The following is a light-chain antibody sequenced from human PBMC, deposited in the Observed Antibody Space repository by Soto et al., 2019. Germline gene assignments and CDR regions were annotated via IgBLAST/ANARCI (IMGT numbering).Light chain of an antibody. CDR1: TGAVTSGHY. CDR2: DTS. J-gene: IGLJ1*01. CDR3: VLSLSGGISV. V-gene: IGLV7-46*01. Sequence: QAVVTQEPSLTVSPGGTVTLTCGSNTGAVTSGHYPNWYQQTPGQAPSTLIYDTSNKHSGTPARFSGSLLGGKAALTLSGAQPEDESDYYCVLSLSGGISVFGAGTKVTVL.